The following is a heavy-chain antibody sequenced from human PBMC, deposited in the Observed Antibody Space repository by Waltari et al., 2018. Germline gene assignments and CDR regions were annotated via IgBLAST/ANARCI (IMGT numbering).Heavy chain of an antibody. CDR3: ARTTIYWYFDL. D-gene: IGHD4-4*01. Sequence: QVQLQESGPGLVKPSQTLSLTCTVSGGSISSGSYYWSWIRQPAGKGLEWIGRIYTSGSTNYNPSLKSRVTISVDTSKNQFSLKLSSVTAADTAVYYCARTTIYWYFDLWGRGTLVTVSS. CDR2: IYTSGST. CDR1: GGSISSGSYY. J-gene: IGHJ2*01. V-gene: IGHV4-61*02.